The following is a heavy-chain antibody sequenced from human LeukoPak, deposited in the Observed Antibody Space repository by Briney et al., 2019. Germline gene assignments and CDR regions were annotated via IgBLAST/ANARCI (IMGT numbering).Heavy chain of an antibody. D-gene: IGHD5-24*01. CDR1: GFTFSSYW. CDR2: IKQDGSEK. Sequence: SGGSLRLSCAASGFTFSSYWMSWVRQAPGKGLEWVANIKQDGSEKYYVDSVKGRFTISRDNAKNTLNLQMNSLRDEDTAVYYCANLGPPGRDHYLESWGQGTLVTVSS. CDR3: ANLGPPGRDHYLES. V-gene: IGHV3-7*01. J-gene: IGHJ4*02.